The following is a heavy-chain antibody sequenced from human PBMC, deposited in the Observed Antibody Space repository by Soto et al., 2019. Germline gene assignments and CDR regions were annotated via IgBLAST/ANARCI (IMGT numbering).Heavy chain of an antibody. J-gene: IGHJ4*02. D-gene: IGHD5-18*01. CDR2: LSYDGSLQ. CDR3: VSDRGYGHASVPYS. V-gene: IGHV3-30*03. Sequence: QAQLVESGGGVVQPGRSLRLSCAASGFAFSSYGMHWVRQAPGTGLEWVAVLSYDGSLQHYADSVKGRFTISRDNSKNMVLLQMSSLRAGDTAVYYWVSDRGYGHASVPYSWGQGTLVSVSS. CDR1: GFAFSSYG.